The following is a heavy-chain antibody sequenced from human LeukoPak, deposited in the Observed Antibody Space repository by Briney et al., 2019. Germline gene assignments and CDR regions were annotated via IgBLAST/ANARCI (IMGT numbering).Heavy chain of an antibody. V-gene: IGHV3-74*01. Sequence: GGSLRLSCAASGFSFSTHWMPWVRQAPGKGLVYVAQINSDGSATAYADSVKGRFTISRDNAKNTLYLEMSSLRAEDTAVYYCGSLTVVARDHWGQGTLVTVSS. CDR1: GFSFSTHW. D-gene: IGHD3-22*01. CDR3: GSLTVVARDH. CDR2: INSDGSAT. J-gene: IGHJ4*02.